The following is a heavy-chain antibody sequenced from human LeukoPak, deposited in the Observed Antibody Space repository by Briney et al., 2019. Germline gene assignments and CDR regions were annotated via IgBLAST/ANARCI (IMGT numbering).Heavy chain of an antibody. V-gene: IGHV4-39*07. CDR2: IYYSGST. Sequence: SETLSLTCTVSGGSISSYYWGWIRQPPGKGLEWIGSIYYSGSTYYNPSLKSRVTISVDTSKNQFSLKLSSVTAADTAVYYCAREPSIAVAGTAWFDHWGQGTLVTVSS. D-gene: IGHD6-19*01. J-gene: IGHJ5*02. CDR3: AREPSIAVAGTAWFDH. CDR1: GGSISSYY.